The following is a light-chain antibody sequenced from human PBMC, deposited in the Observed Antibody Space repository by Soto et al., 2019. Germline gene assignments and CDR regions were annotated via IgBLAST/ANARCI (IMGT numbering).Light chain of an antibody. CDR2: KGT. J-gene: IGLJ1*01. Sequence: QSVLAQPASVCGYPGQSITISCTGTSDDVGAYNSVSWYQQLPHKAPQVILYKGTQRPSGVSSRFSGSTSGNAASLTISGLQADDEADYFCCSSAPESTYVFGTGTKVTVL. CDR3: CSSAPESTYV. V-gene: IGLV2-23*01. CDR1: SDDVGAYNS.